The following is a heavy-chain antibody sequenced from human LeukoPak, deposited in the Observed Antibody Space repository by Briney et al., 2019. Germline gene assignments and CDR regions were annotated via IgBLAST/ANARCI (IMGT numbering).Heavy chain of an antibody. D-gene: IGHD2-21*01. CDR1: GFIFSSYE. J-gene: IGHJ4*02. Sequence: PGGSLRLSFAGHGFIFSSYEINWVRQAPGKGLEWISYIGINEDNIYYADSVKGRFTISRDNAKSSVFLQMNSLRVEDTAVYYCARETAHCGGDCYDYWGQGTLVTVSS. CDR2: IGINEDNI. CDR3: ARETAHCGGDCYDY. V-gene: IGHV3-48*03.